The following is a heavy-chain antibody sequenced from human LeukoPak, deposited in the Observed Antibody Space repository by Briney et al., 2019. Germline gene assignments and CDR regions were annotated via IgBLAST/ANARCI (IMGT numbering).Heavy chain of an antibody. CDR2: ISQSGSST. Sequence: GGSLRLSCAASGFTFINYAVTWVRQAPGKGLKWLSGISQSGSSTYYADSVKGRFTISRDNSKNTLYLQMNSLRAEDTAVYYCAKATSTVTEFDSWGQGTLVTVSS. J-gene: IGHJ4*02. V-gene: IGHV3-23*01. D-gene: IGHD4-17*01. CDR1: GFTFINYA. CDR3: AKATSTVTEFDS.